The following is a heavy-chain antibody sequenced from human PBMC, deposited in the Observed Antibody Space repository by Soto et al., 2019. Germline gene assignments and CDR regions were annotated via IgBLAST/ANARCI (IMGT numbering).Heavy chain of an antibody. J-gene: IGHJ4*02. CDR2: MNSDGSNT. V-gene: IGHV3-74*01. D-gene: IGHD1-26*01. CDR1: GFTFSNYW. Sequence: EVQLVESGGALVQPGGSLRLSCAASGFTFSNYWMHWDRQAPGKGLVWISRMNSDGSNTVYADAVKGRHTISRENAKNTLYLQMTSLRVEDTAVYYSATSKGGVRPAPTTYWGQGTLVTVSS. CDR3: ATSKGGVRPAPTTY.